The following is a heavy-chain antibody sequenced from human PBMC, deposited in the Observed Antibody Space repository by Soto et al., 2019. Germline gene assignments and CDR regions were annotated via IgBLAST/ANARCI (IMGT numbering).Heavy chain of an antibody. CDR1: GGTFSSYA. CDR2: IIPIFGTA. V-gene: IGHV1-69*01. D-gene: IGHD6-19*01. J-gene: IGHJ5*02. Sequence: QVQLVQSGAEVKKPGSSVKVSCKASGGTFSSYAISWVRQAPGQGLEWMGGIIPIFGTANYAQKFQGRVTITADESTSTADMELSGLRSADKAVSYCARRRSSGSGVLGWFDPWGQGTLVTVSS. CDR3: ARRRSSGSGVLGWFDP.